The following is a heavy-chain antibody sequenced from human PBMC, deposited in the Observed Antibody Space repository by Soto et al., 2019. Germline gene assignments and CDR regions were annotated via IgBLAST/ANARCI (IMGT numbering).Heavy chain of an antibody. Sequence: EVQLVESGGGLVQPGGSLRLSCAASGFTFSDYWMAWARQAPGKGLFWVSRINADGSIAHYAESVKGRLTISRDNAKNTLSLQLNSLRDDDTAVYYCGRERWGLLDIWGQGAMVTVSS. J-gene: IGHJ3*02. V-gene: IGHV3-74*01. CDR1: GFTFSDYW. D-gene: IGHD7-27*01. CDR2: INADGSIA. CDR3: GRERWGLLDI.